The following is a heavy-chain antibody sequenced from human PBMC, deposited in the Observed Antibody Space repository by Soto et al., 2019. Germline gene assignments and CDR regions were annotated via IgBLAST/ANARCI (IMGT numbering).Heavy chain of an antibody. CDR1: GASTSSMNW. J-gene: IGHJ1*01. V-gene: IGHV4-4*02. CDR3: ARYVYYGGFGFGY. CDR2: VFHTGLT. Sequence: SETLSLTCAVSGASTSSMNWWSWVRQTTGRGLEWIWEVFHTGLTNYNPSLKSPVTISMDASKNQLSLEIRSVTAGDIAVYFCARYVYYGGFGFGYWGHGIMGTVSS. D-gene: IGHD2-21*01.